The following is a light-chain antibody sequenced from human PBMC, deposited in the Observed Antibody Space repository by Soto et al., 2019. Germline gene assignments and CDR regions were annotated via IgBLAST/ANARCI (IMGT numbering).Light chain of an antibody. CDR2: GAS. CDR1: QSVTRKY. Sequence: EIVLTQSPGTLSLSPGERATLSCRASQSVTRKYLAWYQQKPGQAPRLLIFGASSRATGIPDRFSGSGSGTDFPLIIRRLEPEDFAVYYCQQYGSSPPRTFGQGTKVEIK. V-gene: IGKV3-20*01. J-gene: IGKJ1*01. CDR3: QQYGSSPPRT.